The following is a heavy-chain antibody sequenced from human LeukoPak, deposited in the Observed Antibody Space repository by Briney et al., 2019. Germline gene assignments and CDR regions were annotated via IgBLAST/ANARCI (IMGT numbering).Heavy chain of an antibody. D-gene: IGHD3-16*01. CDR1: GYSISSGYY. V-gene: IGHV4-38-2*02. CDR2: IYHSGST. Sequence: SETLSLTCTVSGYSISSGYYWGWIRQPPGKGLEWIGSIYHSGSTYYNPSLKSRVTISVDTSKNQFSLKLSSVTAADTAVYYCARGRSGGSYAPGYWGQGTLVTVSS. J-gene: IGHJ4*02. CDR3: ARGRSGGSYAPGY.